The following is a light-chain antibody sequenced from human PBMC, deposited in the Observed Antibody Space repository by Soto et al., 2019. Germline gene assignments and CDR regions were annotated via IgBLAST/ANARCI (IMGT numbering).Light chain of an antibody. J-gene: IGKJ5*01. CDR2: AAS. CDR3: QQYNSFPRT. Sequence: IQMTQSPSSLSASVLDSVTITCLASQDISSYLNWYQQKPGKAPKLLIYAASSLQSGVPSRFSGSGSGTEFTLTISGLQPDDFASYYCQQYNSFPRTFGQGTRLEIK. CDR1: QDISSY. V-gene: IGKV1-16*01.